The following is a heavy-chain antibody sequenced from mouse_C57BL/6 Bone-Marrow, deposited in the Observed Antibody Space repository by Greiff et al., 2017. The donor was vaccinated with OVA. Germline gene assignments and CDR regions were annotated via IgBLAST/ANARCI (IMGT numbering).Heavy chain of an antibody. V-gene: IGHV1-12*01. Sequence: LQQSGAELVRPGASVKMSCKASGYTFTSYNMHWVKQTPRQGLEWIGAIYPGNGDTSYNQKFKGKATLTVDKSSSTAYMQLSSLTSEDSAVYFCAISGDYGGYYYAMDCWGQGTSVTVSS. CDR1: GYTFTSYN. D-gene: IGHD2-4*01. CDR3: AISGDYGGYYYAMDC. CDR2: IYPGNGDT. J-gene: IGHJ4*01.